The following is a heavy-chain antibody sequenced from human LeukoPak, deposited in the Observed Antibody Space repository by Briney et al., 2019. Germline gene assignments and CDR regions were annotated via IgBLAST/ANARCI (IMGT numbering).Heavy chain of an antibody. V-gene: IGHV3-53*01. Sequence: GGSLRLSCAASGFTVSTNYVSWVRQAPGKGLEWVSIIYSDATTSYADSVRGRFTISRDNSKNTVYLQMNSLSGDDTAVYFCARMLGGGYTGLFDSWGEGTLVTVSS. CDR3: ARMLGGGYTGLFDS. CDR1: GFTVSTNY. CDR2: IYSDATT. D-gene: IGHD3-10*02. J-gene: IGHJ4*02.